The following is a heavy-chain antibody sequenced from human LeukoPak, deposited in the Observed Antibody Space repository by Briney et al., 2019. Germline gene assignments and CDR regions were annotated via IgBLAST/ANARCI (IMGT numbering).Heavy chain of an antibody. J-gene: IGHJ4*02. V-gene: IGHV6-1*01. D-gene: IGHD1-26*01. Sequence: SQTLSLTCAITGEGVSSNSAAWNWIRQSPLRGLEWLGRTYYRSKWYNDYAVSVKSRIPINPDTSKNQFSLQLNSVTPEDTAVYYCAKIVGVTIDVWGQGTLVTVSS. CDR2: TYYRSKWYN. CDR1: GEGVSSNSAA. CDR3: AKIVGVTIDV.